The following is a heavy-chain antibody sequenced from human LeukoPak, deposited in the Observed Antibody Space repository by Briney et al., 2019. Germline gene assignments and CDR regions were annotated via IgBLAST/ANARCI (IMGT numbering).Heavy chain of an antibody. CDR2: INPSGGST. J-gene: IGHJ4*02. V-gene: IGHV1-46*01. Sequence: ASVKASCKASGYTFTSYYMHWVRQAPGQGLEWMGIINPSGGSTSYAQKFRGRVTMTRDTSTSTVYMELSSLRSEDTAVYYCAITPTVTTPFDYWGQGTLVTVSS. CDR1: GYTFTSYY. D-gene: IGHD4-11*01. CDR3: AITPTVTTPFDY.